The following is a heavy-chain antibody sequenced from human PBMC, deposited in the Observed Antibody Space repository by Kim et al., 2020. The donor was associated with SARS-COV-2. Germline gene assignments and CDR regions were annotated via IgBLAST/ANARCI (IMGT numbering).Heavy chain of an antibody. V-gene: IGHV3-20*03. CDR2: ST. J-gene: IGHJ6*03. CDR3: ARDKGAYYMDV. D-gene: IGHD1-26*01. Sequence: STSYAGSVKGRFTVSRDNAKNSLYLEMSSLRAEDTALYYCARDKGAYYMDVWGRGTTVTVSS.